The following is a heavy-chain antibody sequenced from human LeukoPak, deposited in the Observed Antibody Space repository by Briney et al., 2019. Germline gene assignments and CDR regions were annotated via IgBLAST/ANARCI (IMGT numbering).Heavy chain of an antibody. CDR3: ARGGVGGYDYFDS. V-gene: IGHV4-30-4*01. CDR2: ITYSGST. D-gene: IGHD5-12*01. CDR1: GGSISSDDYY. Sequence: SETLSLTCTVSGGSISSDDYYWSWIRQPPGKGLEWIGHITYSGSTDYSPSLRSRVTMSVDTSKNQFSLKLNSVTAAETAMYFCARGGVGGYDYFDSWGQGTLAAVSS. J-gene: IGHJ4*02.